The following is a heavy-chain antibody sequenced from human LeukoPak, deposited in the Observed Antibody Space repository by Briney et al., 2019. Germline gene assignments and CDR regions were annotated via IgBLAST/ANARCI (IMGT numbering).Heavy chain of an antibody. CDR3: AMLAARPYYFDY. Sequence: SETLSLTCTVSGGSISSYYWSWIRQPPGKGLEWIGYIYYSGSTNYNPSLKSRVTISVDTSKNQFSLKLSSATAADTAVYYCAMLAARPYYFDYWGQGTLVTVSS. CDR1: GGSISSYY. V-gene: IGHV4-59*01. CDR2: IYYSGST. J-gene: IGHJ4*02. D-gene: IGHD6-6*01.